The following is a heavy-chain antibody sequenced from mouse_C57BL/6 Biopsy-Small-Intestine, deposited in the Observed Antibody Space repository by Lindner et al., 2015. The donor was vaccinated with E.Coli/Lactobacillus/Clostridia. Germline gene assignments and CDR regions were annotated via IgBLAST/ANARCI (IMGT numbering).Heavy chain of an antibody. CDR1: GYIFTTCD. Sequence: SVKVSCKASGYIFTTCDRHWVRQAPGQRLEWMGWVNGGSGYTKYSQKFQDRVTITRDTSASTMYMELSSLRSEDTAVYYCARASSSSVDYWGQGTLVTVSS. J-gene: IGHJ4*01. CDR2: VNGGSGYT. CDR3: ARASSSSVDY. V-gene: IGHV1-4*01. D-gene: IGHD6-1*01.